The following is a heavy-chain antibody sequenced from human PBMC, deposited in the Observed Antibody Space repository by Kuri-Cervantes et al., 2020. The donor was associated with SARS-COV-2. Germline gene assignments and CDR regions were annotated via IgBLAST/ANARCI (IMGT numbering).Heavy chain of an antibody. Sequence: SVKVSCKASGGTFSSYAISWVRQAPGQGLEWMGRIIPILGIANYAQKFQGRVTITADKTTSTAYLELNSLRSEDTAGYYCEREYSSSWYARPDYYYGLEVWGQGTTVTVSS. CDR1: GGTFSSYA. V-gene: IGHV1-69*04. CDR2: IIPILGIA. D-gene: IGHD6-13*01. CDR3: EREYSSSWYARPDYYYGLEV. J-gene: IGHJ6*02.